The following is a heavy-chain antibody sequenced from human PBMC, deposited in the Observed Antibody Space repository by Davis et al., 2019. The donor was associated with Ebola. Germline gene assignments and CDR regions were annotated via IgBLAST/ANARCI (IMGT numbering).Heavy chain of an antibody. CDR3: ARSAYGAYYYYMDV. CDR1: GYSFTSYW. Sequence: GESLKISCKGSGYSFTSYWIGWVRQMPGKGLEWMGIIYPGDSDIRYNPSFQGQVTISADKSITTAYLQWRSLKASDSAMYYCARSAYGAYYYYMDVWGKGTTVTVSS. V-gene: IGHV5-51*01. D-gene: IGHD4-17*01. J-gene: IGHJ6*03. CDR2: IYPGDSDI.